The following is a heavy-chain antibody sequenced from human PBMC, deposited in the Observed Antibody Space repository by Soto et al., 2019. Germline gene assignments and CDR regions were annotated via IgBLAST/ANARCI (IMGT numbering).Heavy chain of an antibody. V-gene: IGHV3-23*01. CDR2: ISGSGVST. CDR1: GFTFSSYA. D-gene: IGHD2-15*01. CDR3: AKDQYCSGSSCHFDL. J-gene: IGHJ4*02. Sequence: GGSLRLSCAASGFTFSSYAMGWVRQAPGMGLEWVSAISGSGVSTYYADSVKGRFTISRDNSKSTLYLQMNSLRAEDTAVYYCAKDQYCSGSSCHFDLWGQGTRVTVSS.